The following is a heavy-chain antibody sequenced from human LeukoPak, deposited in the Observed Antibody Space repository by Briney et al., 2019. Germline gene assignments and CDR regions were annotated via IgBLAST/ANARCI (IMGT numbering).Heavy chain of an antibody. CDR3: AKGIGNRWYSREW. Sequence: GGSLRLSCAASGFTFSSFGMHWVRQAPGKGLEWVAFIRYDGTSQYYADSVKDRFTISRDNSKDTLYLQSNSLRADDTAMYYCAKGIGNRWYSREWWGQGTMVTVSS. J-gene: IGHJ4*02. D-gene: IGHD6-13*01. V-gene: IGHV3-30*02. CDR2: IRYDGTSQ. CDR1: GFTFSSFG.